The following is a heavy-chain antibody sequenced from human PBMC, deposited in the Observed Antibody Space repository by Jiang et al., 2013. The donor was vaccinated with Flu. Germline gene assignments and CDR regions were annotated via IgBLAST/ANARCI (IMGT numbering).Heavy chain of an antibody. CDR1: GFTFGDYA. CDR2: IRSKAYGGTT. CDR3: TRDTSSNYVLYYYGMDV. J-gene: IGHJ6*02. Sequence: VQLVESGGGLVQPGRSLRLSCTASGFTFGDYAMSWVRQAPGKGLEWVGFIRSKAYGGTTEYAASVKGRFTISRDDSKSIAYLQMNSLKTEDTAVYYCTRDTSSNYVLYYYGMDVWGQGTTVTVSS. D-gene: IGHD4-11*01. V-gene: IGHV3-49*04.